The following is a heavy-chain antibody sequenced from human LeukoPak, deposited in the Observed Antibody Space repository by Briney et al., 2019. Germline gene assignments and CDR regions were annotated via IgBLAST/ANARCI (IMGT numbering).Heavy chain of an antibody. V-gene: IGHV3-23*01. CDR1: GFTLTNHG. Sequence: GGSLRLSCAVSGFTLTNHGVSWVRQAPGKGLEWVSIITGTGGKYYGDSVKGRFVLSRDNSKNTVYMQMSSLRAEDTATYYCAKDNCRDGNCPFPFLDSWGQGTQVTVSS. D-gene: IGHD2-15*01. CDR2: ITGTGGK. J-gene: IGHJ4*02. CDR3: AKDNCRDGNCPFPFLDS.